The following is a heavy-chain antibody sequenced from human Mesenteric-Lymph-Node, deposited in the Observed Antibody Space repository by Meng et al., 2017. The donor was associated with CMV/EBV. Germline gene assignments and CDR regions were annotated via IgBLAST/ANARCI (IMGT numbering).Heavy chain of an antibody. V-gene: IGHV4-34*01. CDR1: GGSFSGYY. CDR3: AWGYCSSTSCSPDY. CDR2: INHSGST. D-gene: IGHD2-2*01. J-gene: IGHJ4*02. Sequence: SETLSLTCAVYGGSFSGYYWSWIRQPPGKGLEWIGEINHSGSTNYNPSLKSRVTISVDTSKNQFSLKLSSVTAADTAVYYCAWGYCSSTSCSPDYWGQGTLVTVSS.